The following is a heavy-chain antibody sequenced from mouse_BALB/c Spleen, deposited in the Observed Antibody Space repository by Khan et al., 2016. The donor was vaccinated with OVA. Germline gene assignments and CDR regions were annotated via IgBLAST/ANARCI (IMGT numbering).Heavy chain of an antibody. J-gene: IGHJ4*01. Sequence: QVQLKESGPGLVAPSQSLSITCTVSGFSLTRYNIHWVRQPPGKGLEWLGMIWGGGGTDYNSTLKSRLSISKDNSKCQVFLKMNSLQTGDTAMYYCARAYYRYGGYYAMDYWGQGTLVTVSS. D-gene: IGHD2-14*01. CDR3: ARAYYRYGGYYAMDY. CDR2: IWGGGGT. V-gene: IGHV2-6-4*01. CDR1: GFSLTRYN.